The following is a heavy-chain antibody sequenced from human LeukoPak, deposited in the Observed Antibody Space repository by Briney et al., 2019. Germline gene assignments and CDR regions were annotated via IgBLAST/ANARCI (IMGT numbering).Heavy chain of an antibody. CDR1: GFTFDDYA. J-gene: IGHJ3*02. CDR3: AKETIYCSGGSCYHDAFDI. CDR2: ISWNSRSI. V-gene: IGHV3-9*03. D-gene: IGHD2-15*01. Sequence: GGSLRLSCAASGFTFDDYAMHWVRQAPGKGLEWVSGISWNSRSIDYADSVKGRFTISRDNAKNSLYLQMDSLRAEDMALYYCAKETIYCSGGSCYHDAFDIWGQGTMVTVSS.